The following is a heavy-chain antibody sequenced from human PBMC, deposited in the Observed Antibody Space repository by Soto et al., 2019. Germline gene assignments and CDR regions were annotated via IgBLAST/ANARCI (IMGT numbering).Heavy chain of an antibody. J-gene: IGHJ1*01. CDR3: ARGDWNTDLAGEH. Sequence: QVQLVQSGAEVKKPGSSVKVSCKASGGTFSKSAISWIRQAPGQGLEWMGGIIPIVGPPDYAQRFQGRVTIVADESAGTADMELSGLRHDDTATYYCARGDWNTDLAGEHWGQGTLVIVSS. V-gene: IGHV1-69*01. CDR1: GGTFSKSA. CDR2: IIPIVGPP. D-gene: IGHD1-1*01.